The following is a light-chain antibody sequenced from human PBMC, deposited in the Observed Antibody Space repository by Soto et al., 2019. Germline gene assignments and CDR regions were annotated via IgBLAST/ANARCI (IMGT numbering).Light chain of an antibody. Sequence: QSVLTQPPSVSEAPGQRVTISCTGSSSNIGAGYEAHWYQQVPGTAPKLLIYENNNRTSGVPDRFSGSKSGTSASLAITGLQAEDEAEYYCQSYDSSRSGYVFGTGTKLTVL. CDR2: ENN. CDR3: QSYDSSRSGYV. J-gene: IGLJ1*01. CDR1: SSNIGAGYE. V-gene: IGLV1-40*01.